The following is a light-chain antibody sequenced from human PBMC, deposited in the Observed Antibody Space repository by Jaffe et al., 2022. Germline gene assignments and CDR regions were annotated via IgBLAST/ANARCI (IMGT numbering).Light chain of an antibody. CDR2: GAS. CDR3: QQYGNSPLYT. CDR1: QSIARNY. V-gene: IGKV3-20*01. J-gene: IGKJ2*01. Sequence: EVVLTQSPGTLSLSPGEGATLSCRASQSIARNYLAWYQHRPGHPPRLLVYGASSRATGIPDRFRGSGSGTDFTLTITRLETEDFAVYYCQQYGNSPLYTFGPGTRVEIK.